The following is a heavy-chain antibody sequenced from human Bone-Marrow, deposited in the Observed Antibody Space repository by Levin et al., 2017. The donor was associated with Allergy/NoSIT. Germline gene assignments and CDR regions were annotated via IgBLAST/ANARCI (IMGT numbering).Heavy chain of an antibody. CDR1: GGSISSSSYY. Sequence: SQTLSLTCTVSGGSISSSSYYWGWIRQPPGKGLEWIGSIYYSGSTYYNPSLKSRVTISVDTSKNQFSLKLSSVTAADTAVYYCARDKWSGYAESWVDYWGQGTLVTVSS. J-gene: IGHJ4*02. CDR2: IYYSGST. D-gene: IGHD5-12*01. V-gene: IGHV4-39*07. CDR3: ARDKWSGYAESWVDY.